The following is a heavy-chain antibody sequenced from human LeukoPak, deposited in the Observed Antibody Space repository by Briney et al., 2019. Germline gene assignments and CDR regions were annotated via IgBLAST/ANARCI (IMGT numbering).Heavy chain of an antibody. CDR2: IYYSGST. CDR3: ARSMQGIAAAGRRYCYYMDV. CDR1: GGSISSSSYY. V-gene: IGHV4-39*01. D-gene: IGHD6-13*01. J-gene: IGHJ6*03. Sequence: SETLSLTWTVSGGSISSSSYYWGWIRQPPGKGLEWIGSIYYSGSTYYNPSLKSRVTISVDTSKNQFSLKLSSVTAADTAVYYCARSMQGIAAAGRRYCYYMDVWGKGTTVTVSS.